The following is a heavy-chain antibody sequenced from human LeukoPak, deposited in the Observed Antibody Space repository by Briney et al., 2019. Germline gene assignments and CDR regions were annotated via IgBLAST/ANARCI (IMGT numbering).Heavy chain of an antibody. CDR1: GGSITSENYY. V-gene: IGHV4-39*01. CDR3: ARYSGSEVWFDP. J-gene: IGHJ5*02. D-gene: IGHD6-19*01. Sequence: SETLSLTCTVSGGSITSENYYWAWIHQPRGKGLEWIGVIHYHGSSNYNPSPKSPVAISVDTSKKQFSLILSSVTAADTAVYYCARYSGSEVWFDPWGQGTLVTVSS. CDR2: IHYHGSS.